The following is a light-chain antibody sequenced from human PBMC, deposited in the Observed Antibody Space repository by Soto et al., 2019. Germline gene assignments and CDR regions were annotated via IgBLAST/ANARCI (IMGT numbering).Light chain of an antibody. Sequence: QSVLTQPASVSGSPGQSITISCTGTSSDVGGYNYVSWYQQHPGKAPKLMIYEVSNRPSGVSNRFSGSKSGNTASLTISGLQAEDEADYYCSSYTSSSTGPNVVFGGGTKVTVL. CDR2: EVS. J-gene: IGLJ2*01. CDR1: SSDVGGYNY. V-gene: IGLV2-14*01. CDR3: SSYTSSSTGPNVV.